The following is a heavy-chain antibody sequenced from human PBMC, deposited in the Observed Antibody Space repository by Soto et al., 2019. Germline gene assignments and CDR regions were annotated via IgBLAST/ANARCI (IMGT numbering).Heavy chain of an antibody. CDR2: IIPIFGTA. CDR1: GGTFSSYA. Sequence: ASLKVSCKASGGTFSSYAISWVRQAPGQGLEWMGGIIPIFGTANYAQKFQGRVTITADESTSTAYMELSSLRSEDTAVYYCAKGPLLLYYYYYMDVWGKGTTVTVSS. CDR3: AKGPLLLYYYYYMDV. D-gene: IGHD2-15*01. V-gene: IGHV1-69*13. J-gene: IGHJ6*03.